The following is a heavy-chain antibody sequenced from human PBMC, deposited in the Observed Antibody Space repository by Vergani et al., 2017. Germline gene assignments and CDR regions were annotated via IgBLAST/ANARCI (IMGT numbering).Heavy chain of an antibody. J-gene: IGHJ6*03. V-gene: IGHV4-31*03. Sequence: QVQLQESGPGLVKPSQTLSLTCTVSGGSISSGGYYWSWIRQHPGKGLEWIGYIYYSGSTYYNPSLKSRVTISVDTSKNQCSLKLSAVTAADTAVYYCARSRDNYDFWSGYYDDYYYYMDVWGKGTTVTVSS. CDR2: IYYSGST. CDR1: GGSISSGGYY. CDR3: ARSRDNYDFWSGYYDDYYYYMDV. D-gene: IGHD3-3*01.